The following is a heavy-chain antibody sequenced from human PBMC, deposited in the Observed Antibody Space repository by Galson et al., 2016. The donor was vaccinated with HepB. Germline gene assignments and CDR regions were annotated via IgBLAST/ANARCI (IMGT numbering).Heavy chain of an antibody. CDR3: TTGFLYGDYDGGFDY. V-gene: IGHV3-15*07. D-gene: IGHD4-17*01. CDR1: GFTFSNAW. J-gene: IGHJ4*02. Sequence: SLRLSCAASGFTFSNAWMNWVRQAPGKGLEWVGRIKSNSAGGTTDYAAPVKGRFTISRDDSKNMLYLQMFSLHTEDTAVYYCTTGFLYGDYDGGFDYWGQGSLVTVFS. CDR2: IKSNSAGGTT.